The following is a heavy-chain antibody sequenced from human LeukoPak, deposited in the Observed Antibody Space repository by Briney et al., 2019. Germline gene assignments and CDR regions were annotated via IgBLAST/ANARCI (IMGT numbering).Heavy chain of an antibody. D-gene: IGHD6-13*01. V-gene: IGHV4-39*07. Sequence: SETLSLTCTVSGGSISSRSYYWGWIRQPPGKGLEWIGSIYYGGSTYYNPSLKGRVTISVDTSKNQFSLKLSSVTAADTAVYYCARGHLFSSSWPTNWFDPWGQGTLVTVSS. CDR2: IYYGGST. CDR3: ARGHLFSSSWPTNWFDP. J-gene: IGHJ5*02. CDR1: GGSISSRSYY.